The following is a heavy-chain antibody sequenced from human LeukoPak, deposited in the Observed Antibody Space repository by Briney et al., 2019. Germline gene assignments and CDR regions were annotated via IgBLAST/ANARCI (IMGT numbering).Heavy chain of an antibody. CDR2: INTDGSST. Sequence: GGSLRLSCAASGFTFSSYWMHWVRQAPGKGPVWVSRINTDGSSTSYADSVKGRFSISRDNAKNTLYLQMNSLRAEDTALYYCAKDYTAMDLFDYWGQGTLVTVSS. D-gene: IGHD5-18*01. CDR3: AKDYTAMDLFDY. V-gene: IGHV3-74*01. CDR1: GFTFSSYW. J-gene: IGHJ4*02.